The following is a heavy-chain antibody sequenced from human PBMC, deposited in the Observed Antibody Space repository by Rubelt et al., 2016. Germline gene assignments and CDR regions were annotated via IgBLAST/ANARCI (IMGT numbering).Heavy chain of an antibody. J-gene: IGHJ4*02. CDR2: IKSITDGGTT. D-gene: IGHD3-22*01. CDR3: TTDLGYYDSSGFPY. CDR1: GLTFNNTW. V-gene: IGHV3-15*07. Sequence: EVQLVESGGGLVKPGGSLRLSCAASGLTFNNTWMNWVGQAPGKGLEWVGLIKSITDGGTTDYAAPVKVRFTISRDDSRNTLYLQVNSLKNDDTAVVYGTTDLGYYDSSGFPYGGKGTLVTVSS.